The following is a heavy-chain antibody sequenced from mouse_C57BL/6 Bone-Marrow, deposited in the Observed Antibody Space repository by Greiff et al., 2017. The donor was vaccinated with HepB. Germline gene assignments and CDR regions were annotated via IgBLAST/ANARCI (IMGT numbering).Heavy chain of an antibody. Sequence: VQRVESGAELVKPGASVKISCKASGYAFSSYWMNWVKQRPGKGLEWIGQIYPGDGDTNYNGKFKGKATLTADKSSSTAYMQLSSLTSEDSAVYFCARSNYYAMDYWGQGTSVTVSS. J-gene: IGHJ4*01. D-gene: IGHD2-5*01. V-gene: IGHV1-80*01. CDR1: GYAFSSYW. CDR3: ARSNYYAMDY. CDR2: IYPGDGDT.